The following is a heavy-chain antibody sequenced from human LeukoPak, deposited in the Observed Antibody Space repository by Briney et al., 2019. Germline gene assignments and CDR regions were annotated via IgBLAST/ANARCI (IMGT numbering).Heavy chain of an antibody. CDR2: ISAYNGNT. D-gene: IGHD3-22*01. CDR3: AKAYDSSGYRYFDY. Sequence: ASVTVSCKASGYTFTSYGISWVRQAPGQGLEWMGWISAYNGNTNYAQKLQGRVTMTTDTSTSTAYMELRSLRSDDTAVYYCAKAYDSSGYRYFDYWGQGTLVTVSS. V-gene: IGHV1-18*01. CDR1: GYTFTSYG. J-gene: IGHJ4*02.